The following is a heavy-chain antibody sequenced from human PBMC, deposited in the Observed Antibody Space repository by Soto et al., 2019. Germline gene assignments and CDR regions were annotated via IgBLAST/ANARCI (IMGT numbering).Heavy chain of an antibody. D-gene: IGHD5-18*01. Sequence: SETLSLTCTVSGGSISSYYWSCIRQPPGKGLEWIGYIYYSGSTNYNPSLKSRVTISVDTSKNQFSLKLSSVTAADTAVYYCARDKGYSYGFYDAFDIWGQGTMVTVSS. CDR1: GGSISSYY. CDR3: ARDKGYSYGFYDAFDI. CDR2: IYYSGST. J-gene: IGHJ3*02. V-gene: IGHV4-59*01.